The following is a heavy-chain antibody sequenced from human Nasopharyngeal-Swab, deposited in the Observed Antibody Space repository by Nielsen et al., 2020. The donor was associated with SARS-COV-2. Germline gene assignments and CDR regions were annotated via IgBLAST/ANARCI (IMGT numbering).Heavy chain of an antibody. Sequence: SVKVSCKASGGTFSSYAISWVRQAPGQGLEWMGGIIPIFGTANYAQKFQGRVTITADESTGTAYMELSSLRSEDTAVYYCARGGGYCSSTSCPNWFDPWGQGTLVTVSS. J-gene: IGHJ5*02. CDR1: GGTFSSYA. CDR2: IIPIFGTA. V-gene: IGHV1-69*13. CDR3: ARGGGYCSSTSCPNWFDP. D-gene: IGHD2-2*01.